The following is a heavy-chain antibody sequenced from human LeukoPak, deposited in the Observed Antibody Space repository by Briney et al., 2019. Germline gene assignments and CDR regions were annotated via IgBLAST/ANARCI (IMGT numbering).Heavy chain of an antibody. D-gene: IGHD3-22*01. Sequence: GGSLRLSCAASGFTFSDYYMSWIRQAPGKGLEWVSYISSSGSTIYYADSVKGRFTISRDNAKNSLYLQMNSLRAEDTAVYYCARVRSSGYFLGAFDIWGQGTMVTVSS. CDR1: GFTFSDYY. V-gene: IGHV3-11*04. CDR3: ARVRSSGYFLGAFDI. CDR2: ISSSGSTI. J-gene: IGHJ3*02.